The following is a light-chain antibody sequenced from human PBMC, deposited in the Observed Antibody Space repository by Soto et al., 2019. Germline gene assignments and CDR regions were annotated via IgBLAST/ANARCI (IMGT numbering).Light chain of an antibody. CDR1: QSISSF. Sequence: DVQMTQSPSSLSVSVGDRVTLTCRASQSISSFLNWYQQKPGKPPKLLIYGASNLESGVPSRFRGSGSGTDFTLTIASVQPEDFATYYCQQTYPIPISFGQGTRLDIK. CDR3: QQTYPIPIS. CDR2: GAS. J-gene: IGKJ5*01. V-gene: IGKV1-39*01.